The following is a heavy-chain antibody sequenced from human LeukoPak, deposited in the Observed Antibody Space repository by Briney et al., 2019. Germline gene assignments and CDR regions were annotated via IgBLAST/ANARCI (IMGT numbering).Heavy chain of an antibody. CDR2: ISRSSSTI. CDR1: GFTFSNFG. Sequence: GGSLRLSCAASGFTFSNFGMHWVRQAPGKGLEWVSYISRSSSTIYYADSVKGRFTISRDNAKNSLYLQMNSLRAEDTAVYYCARMSNGIAAAEWDIWGQGTMVTVSS. CDR3: ARMSNGIAAAEWDI. J-gene: IGHJ3*02. V-gene: IGHV3-48*01. D-gene: IGHD6-13*01.